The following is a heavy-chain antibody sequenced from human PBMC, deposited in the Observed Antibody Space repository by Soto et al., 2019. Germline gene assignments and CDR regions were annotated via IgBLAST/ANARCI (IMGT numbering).Heavy chain of an antibody. Sequence: EVQLLESGGGLVQAGGSLRLSCAASGFTFRNFAMSWVRQAPGKGLEWVSTISGNGGSTYSVDSVKGRFTISRDNSKNTLYLQMSSLRVDDTAVYYCANLGYCSGSNCPLQHWGQGTPVTVSP. D-gene: IGHD2-15*01. J-gene: IGHJ1*01. V-gene: IGHV3-23*01. CDR2: ISGNGGST. CDR3: ANLGYCSGSNCPLQH. CDR1: GFTFRNFA.